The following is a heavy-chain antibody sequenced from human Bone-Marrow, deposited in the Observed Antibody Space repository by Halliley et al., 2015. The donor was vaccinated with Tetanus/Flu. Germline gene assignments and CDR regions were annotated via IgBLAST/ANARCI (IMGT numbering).Heavy chain of an antibody. J-gene: IGHJ4*02. CDR2: ISSSGSGGRT. V-gene: IGHV3-23*01. CDR3: TKDSGWDHAF. Sequence: SLRLSCAASGFTFTAYGMSWVRQAPGKGLEWLSSISSSGSGGRTDYADSVTGRFTISRDNSKNTLFLQMNSLRAEDTAVYYCTKDSGWDHAFWGQGTLVSFSS. D-gene: IGHD6-19*01. CDR1: GFTFTAYG.